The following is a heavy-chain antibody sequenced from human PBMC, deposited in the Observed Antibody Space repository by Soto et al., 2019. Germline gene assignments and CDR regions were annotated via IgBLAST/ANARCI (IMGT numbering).Heavy chain of an antibody. CDR2: ISYDGSNK. CDR1: GFTFISYA. J-gene: IGHJ6*02. V-gene: IGHV3-30-3*01. D-gene: IGHD6-13*01. CDR3: ARGSSSWFHYYYYGMDV. Sequence: LRLSCAASGFTFISYAMHWVHQAAGKGVWWVAVISYDGSNKYYADSVKGRFTISRDNSKNTLYLQMNSLRAEDTAVYYCARGSSSWFHYYYYGMDVWAQGTTVTLSS.